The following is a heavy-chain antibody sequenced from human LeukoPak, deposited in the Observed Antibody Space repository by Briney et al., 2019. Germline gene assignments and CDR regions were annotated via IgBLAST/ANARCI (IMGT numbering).Heavy chain of an antibody. CDR2: MPYGGDNE. CDR3: AKDSNTWAFDY. CDR1: GFTFSSHW. D-gene: IGHD1-26*01. J-gene: IGHJ4*02. V-gene: IGHV3-30*02. Sequence: GGSLRLSCAASGFTFSSHWMSWVRQAPGRGLEWVAFMPYGGDNEYYGDSVRGRFTISRDNSKNTLFLHMNSLRPDDTAFYYCAKDSNTWAFDYWGQGTLVTVSS.